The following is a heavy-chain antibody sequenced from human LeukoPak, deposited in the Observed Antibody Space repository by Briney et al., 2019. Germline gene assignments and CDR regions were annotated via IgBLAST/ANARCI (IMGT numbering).Heavy chain of an antibody. CDR2: INWNGGST. J-gene: IGHJ4*02. CDR3: ARFPRPARTYDILTGYYFDY. V-gene: IGHV3-20*01. CDR1: GFTHEDYV. D-gene: IGHD3-9*01. Sequence: GGPLTLPCAASGFTHEDYVMSWVGPAPGKGLEWGAGINWNGGSTGYADPVKGRFTSSSVNAKNSLYLQMNSLRAEDTALYHCARFPRPARTYDILTGYYFDYWGQGTLVTVSS.